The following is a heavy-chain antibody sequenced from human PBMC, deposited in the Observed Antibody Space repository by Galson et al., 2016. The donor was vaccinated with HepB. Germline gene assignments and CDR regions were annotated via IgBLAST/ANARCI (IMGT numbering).Heavy chain of an antibody. CDR1: GYSFTTYW. CDR3: ARVRSEMATITPGWFDY. J-gene: IGHJ4*02. Sequence: QSGAEVKKPGESLKISCKGSGYSFTTYWIGWVRQKPGKGLEWVAIINPGDSDIRYSPSFQGQVTISSDKSISTADLQWSSLKASDTAIYYCARVRSEMATITPGWFDYWGQGTLVTVSS. D-gene: IGHD5-24*01. CDR2: INPGDSDI. V-gene: IGHV5-51*01.